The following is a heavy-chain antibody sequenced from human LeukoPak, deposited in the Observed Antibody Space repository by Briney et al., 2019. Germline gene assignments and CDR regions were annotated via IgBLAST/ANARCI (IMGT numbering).Heavy chain of an antibody. D-gene: IGHD3-3*01. CDR2: IYTSGST. CDR1: GGSISSYY. CDR3: ARQVTQYYDFWSGYTPFGGGPNWFDP. J-gene: IGHJ5*02. Sequence: SETLSLTCTVSGGSISSYYWSWIRQPPGKGLEWIGYIYTSGSTNYNPSLKSRVTISVDTSKNQFSLKLSSVTAADTAVYYCARQVTQYYDFWSGYTPFGGGPNWFDPWGQGTLVTVSP. V-gene: IGHV4-4*09.